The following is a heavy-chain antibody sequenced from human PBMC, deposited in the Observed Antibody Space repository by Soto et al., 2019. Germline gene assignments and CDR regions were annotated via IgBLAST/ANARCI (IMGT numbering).Heavy chain of an antibody. Sequence: ASVKVSCKASGYTFTSYGISWVRQAPGQGLEWMGWISAYNGNTNYAQKLQGRVTMTTDTSTSTAYMELRSLRSDDTAVYYCARAPWGVTHPITNGMDVWGQGTTVTVYS. CDR3: ARAPWGVTHPITNGMDV. D-gene: IGHD1-20*01. V-gene: IGHV1-18*01. J-gene: IGHJ6*02. CDR1: GYTFTSYG. CDR2: ISAYNGNT.